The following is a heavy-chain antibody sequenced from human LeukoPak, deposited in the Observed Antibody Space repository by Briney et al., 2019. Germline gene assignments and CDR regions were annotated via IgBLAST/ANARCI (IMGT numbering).Heavy chain of an antibody. CDR2: IIPILGIA. D-gene: IGHD1-1*01. CDR1: GGTFSSYA. V-gene: IGHV1-69*04. CDR3: ARELERTYYYYYGMDV. Sequence: ASVKVSCKASGGTFSSYATSWVRQAPGQGLEWMGRIIPILGIANYEQKFQGRVTITADKSTSTAYMELSSLRSEDTAVYYCARELERTYYYYYGMDVWGQGTTVTVSS. J-gene: IGHJ6*02.